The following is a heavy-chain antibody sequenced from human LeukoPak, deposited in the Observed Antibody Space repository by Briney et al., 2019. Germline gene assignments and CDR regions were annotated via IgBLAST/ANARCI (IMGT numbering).Heavy chain of an antibody. CDR3: AREGYDYVWGSYRRAEYFQH. Sequence: KPSETLSLTCTVSSGSTYSINYYWGWIRQPPGGGVEWIVTVYYSGTTYYHPSLKSRVTRSVDTSKHQFSLKLSSVTAADTAVYYCAREGYDYVWGSYRRAEYFQHWGQGTLVTVS. CDR1: SGSTYSINYY. CDR2: VYYSGTT. D-gene: IGHD3-16*02. V-gene: IGHV4-39*07. J-gene: IGHJ1*01.